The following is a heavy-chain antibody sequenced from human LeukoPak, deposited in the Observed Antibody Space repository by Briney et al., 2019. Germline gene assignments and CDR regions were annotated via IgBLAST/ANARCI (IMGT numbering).Heavy chain of an antibody. CDR3: ATDYTTGYFPY. CDR1: VFTFSGYA. Sequence: GASLRLSCSASVFTFSGYAMSWVRQAPGKGLEWVLTISSTGDVTYHADSVKGRFTISRDNSKNTLYLQMTTLRVDDTAIYYCATDYTTGYFPYWGQGTLVTVSS. J-gene: IGHJ4*02. D-gene: IGHD3-9*01. CDR2: ISSTGDVT. V-gene: IGHV3-23*01.